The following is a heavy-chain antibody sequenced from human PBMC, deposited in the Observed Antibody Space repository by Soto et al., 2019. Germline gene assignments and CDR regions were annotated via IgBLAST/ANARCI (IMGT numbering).Heavy chain of an antibody. V-gene: IGHV3-23*01. D-gene: IGHD5-12*01. J-gene: IGHJ6*03. CDR2: ISGSGGST. Sequence: GGSLRLSCAASGFTFSSYAMSWVRQAPGKGLEWVSAISGSGGSTYYADSVKGRFTISRDNSKNTLYLQMNSLRAEDTAVYYCARDPGSGYDYYYYYLAVCGKGTKVTVSS. CDR1: GFTFSSYA. CDR3: ARDPGSGYDYYYYYLAV.